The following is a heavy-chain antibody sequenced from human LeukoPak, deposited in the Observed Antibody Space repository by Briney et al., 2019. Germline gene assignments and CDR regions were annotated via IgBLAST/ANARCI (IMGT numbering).Heavy chain of an antibody. CDR2: ISGSGGST. Sequence: GGSLRLSCAASGFTFSNYAMSWVRQAPGKGLEWVSAISGSGGSTYYADSVKGRFTISRDNSKNTLHLQMNSLRAEDTAVYYCAKLVGHYIDFWGQGTLVTVSS. V-gene: IGHV3-23*01. CDR3: AKLVGHYIDF. CDR1: GFTFSNYA. D-gene: IGHD3-9*01. J-gene: IGHJ4*02.